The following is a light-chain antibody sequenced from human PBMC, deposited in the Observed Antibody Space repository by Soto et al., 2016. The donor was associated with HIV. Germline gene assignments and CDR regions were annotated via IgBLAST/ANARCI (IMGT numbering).Light chain of an antibody. V-gene: IGLV3-19*01. CDR3: DCLDSSGAHV. J-gene: IGLJ1*01. CDR2: GKN. CDR1: CFRGYY. Sequence: SSELTQDPAVSVALGQTVRITCQGDCFRGYYANWYRQKPGQAPVLVIFGKNNRPSGIPDRFSGSTSLTTASLIITGAQAEDEADYYCDCLDSSGAHVFGTGTTVTVL.